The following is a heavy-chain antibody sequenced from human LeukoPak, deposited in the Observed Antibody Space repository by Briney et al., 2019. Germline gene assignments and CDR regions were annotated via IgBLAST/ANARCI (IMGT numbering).Heavy chain of an antibody. J-gene: IGHJ3*02. CDR3: ARQYSGTYADAFDI. Sequence: GESLKISCKTSGYNFNSYWIGWVRQMPGKGLEWMGIIYPGDSDTRYSPSFQGQVTISADKSTDTALLQWSSLKASDTAMYYCARQYSGTYADAFDIWGQGTMVTVSS. D-gene: IGHD1-26*01. CDR1: GYNFNSYW. CDR2: IYPGDSDT. V-gene: IGHV5-51*01.